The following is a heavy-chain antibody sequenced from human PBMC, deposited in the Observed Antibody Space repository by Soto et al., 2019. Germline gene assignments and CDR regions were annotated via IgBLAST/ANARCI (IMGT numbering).Heavy chain of an antibody. D-gene: IGHD1-26*01. Sequence: ASVKVSCKASGGTFSSYAISWVRQAPGQGLEWMGGIIPIFGTANYAQKFQGRVTITADESTSTAYMELSSLRSEDTAVYYCARDQCLFGLAGGSGADLCGRFSYYGMDVWGQGTTVTVSS. CDR1: GGTFSSYA. CDR2: IIPIFGTA. V-gene: IGHV1-69*13. CDR3: ARDQCLFGLAGGSGADLCGRFSYYGMDV. J-gene: IGHJ6*02.